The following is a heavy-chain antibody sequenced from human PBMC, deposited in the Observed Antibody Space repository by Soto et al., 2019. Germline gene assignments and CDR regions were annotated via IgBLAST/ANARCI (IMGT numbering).Heavy chain of an antibody. CDR1: GGTFSSYA. Sequence: QVQLVQSGAEVKKPGSSVKVSCKASGGTFSSYAISWVRQAPGQGLEWMGGIIHIFGTANYGQKFQGRVTITADESTSTAYVELSSLRSEDTAVYYCARALDLVVVVPAPGWFAPWGQGTLVTVSS. CDR3: ARALDLVVVVPAPGWFAP. CDR2: IIHIFGTA. D-gene: IGHD2-15*01. J-gene: IGHJ5*02. V-gene: IGHV1-69*12.